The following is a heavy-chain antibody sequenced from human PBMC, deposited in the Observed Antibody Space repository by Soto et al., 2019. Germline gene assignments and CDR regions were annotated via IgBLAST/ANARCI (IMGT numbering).Heavy chain of an antibody. V-gene: IGHV4-30-2*01. CDR3: ARVGVVAATGIDY. CDR1: DGSISRGGYS. Sequence: QLQLQESGSGLVKPSQTLSLTCAVSDGSISRGGYSWSWIRQPPGKGLEWIGYIYHSGSTYYNPSLKSRVTISVDRSKNQFSLKLSSVTAADTAVYYCARVGVVAATGIDYWGQGTLVTVSS. J-gene: IGHJ4*02. D-gene: IGHD2-15*01. CDR2: IYHSGST.